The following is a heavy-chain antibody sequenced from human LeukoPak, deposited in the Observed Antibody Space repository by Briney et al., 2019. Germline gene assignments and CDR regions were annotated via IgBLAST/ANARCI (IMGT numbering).Heavy chain of an antibody. CDR1: AFTFSSCS. V-gene: IGHV3-23*01. CDR2: ISSRGDDM. CDR3: VKCYISCLHNWFDS. D-gene: IGHD3-16*02. J-gene: IGHJ5*01. Sequence: GGSLRLSCAASAFTFSSCSMTWVRQAPGKGLERVSSISSRGDDMYYADSVKGRFTSSRDNSKNTLYLQMNSLRPEDTGIYYCVKCYISCLHNWFDSWGHGTLVTVSS.